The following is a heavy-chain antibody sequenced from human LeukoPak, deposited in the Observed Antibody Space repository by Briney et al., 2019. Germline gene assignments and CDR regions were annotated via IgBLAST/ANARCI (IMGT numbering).Heavy chain of an antibody. CDR1: GYSFTSSW. CDR2: IYPGDSDT. Sequence: GESLKISCKGSGYSFTSSWIGWVRQMPGKGLEWMGIIYPGDSDTRYSPSFQGQVTISADKSINTAYLQWNSLKASDTAMYYCARPRTSVSPFDYWGQGTLVTVSS. V-gene: IGHV5-51*01. D-gene: IGHD5/OR15-5a*01. J-gene: IGHJ4*02. CDR3: ARPRTSVSPFDY.